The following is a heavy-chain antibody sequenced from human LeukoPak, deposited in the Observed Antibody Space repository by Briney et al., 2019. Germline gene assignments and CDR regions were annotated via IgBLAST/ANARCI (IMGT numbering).Heavy chain of an antibody. CDR2: INHSGST. CDR1: GGSFSGYY. Sequence: SETLSLTCAVYGGSFSGYYWSWIRQPPGKGLEWIGEINHSGSTNYNPSLKSRVTISVDTSKNQFSLKLSSVTAADTAVYYCARARGATYYWGQGTLVTVSS. V-gene: IGHV4-34*01. D-gene: IGHD1-26*01. CDR3: ARARGATYY. J-gene: IGHJ4*02.